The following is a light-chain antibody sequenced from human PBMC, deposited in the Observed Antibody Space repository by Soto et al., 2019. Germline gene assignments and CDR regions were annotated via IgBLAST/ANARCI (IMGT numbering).Light chain of an antibody. CDR1: SANIESHA. CDR2: SNN. J-gene: IGLJ2*01. Sequence: QSVLTQPPSVSGTPGQKVSISCSGSSANIESHAVDWYQHFPGTAPKLVIYSNNERPSGVPDRFSGSKSGTSASLAINGLQSEDEADYYCATWDDGVQCVLFGGGTKLTVL. V-gene: IGLV1-44*01. CDR3: ATWDDGVQCVL.